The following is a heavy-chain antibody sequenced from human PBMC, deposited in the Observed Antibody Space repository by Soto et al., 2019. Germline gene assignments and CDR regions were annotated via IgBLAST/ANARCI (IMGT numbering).Heavy chain of an antibody. J-gene: IGHJ3*02. CDR3: ARVERGTATTVVDAFDI. CDR2: MSHSGGP. D-gene: IGHD1-1*01. CDR1: GGFVSSGSYY. V-gene: IGHV4-34*01. Sequence: QVQLQQWGAGLLKPSETLSLTCAVYGGFVSSGSYYWSWIRQPPGKGLEWLGAMSHSGGPHFNPSLKSRVTISVDTSKNQFSLKMSSVTAADTALYYCARVERGTATTVVDAFDIWGPGTMVTVSS.